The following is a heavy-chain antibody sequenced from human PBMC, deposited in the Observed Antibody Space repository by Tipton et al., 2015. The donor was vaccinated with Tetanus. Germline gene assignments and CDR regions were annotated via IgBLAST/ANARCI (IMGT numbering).Heavy chain of an antibody. CDR3: ARRYYYSDSLRGPYDV. J-gene: IGHJ3*01. Sequence: GSLRLSCAASGFTFNTYSMNWVRQGPEKGLEWVSSISSDSTYIFYADSVKGRFTISRDNAKASLYLQMNSLRAEDTAVYYCARRYYYSDSLRGPYDVWGQGTMVTVSS. CDR2: ISSDSTYI. CDR1: GFTFNTYS. D-gene: IGHD3-10*01. V-gene: IGHV3-21*01.